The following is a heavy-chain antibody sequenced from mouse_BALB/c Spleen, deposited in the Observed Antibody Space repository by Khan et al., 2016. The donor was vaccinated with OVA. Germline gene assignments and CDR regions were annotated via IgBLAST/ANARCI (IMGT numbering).Heavy chain of an antibody. Sequence: QVQLQQSGAELVRPGASVKLSCKATGYTFTSYWINWVKQRPGQGLEWIGNTYPSDSYTNYNQKFKDKATLTVDKSSSTAYMQLSSPTSEDSAVXYCTRGAAYYYAMDYWGQGTSVTVSS. J-gene: IGHJ4*01. V-gene: IGHV1-69*02. CDR3: TRGAAYYYAMDY. CDR2: TYPSDSYT. CDR1: GYTFTSYW. D-gene: IGHD1-2*01.